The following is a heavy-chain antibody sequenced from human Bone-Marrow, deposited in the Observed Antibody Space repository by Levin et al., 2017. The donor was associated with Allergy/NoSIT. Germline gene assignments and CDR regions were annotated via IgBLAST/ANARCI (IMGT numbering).Heavy chain of an antibody. CDR3: TTGSVEGY. J-gene: IGHJ4*02. V-gene: IGHV3-15*01. CDR1: GFTFSNAW. Sequence: GGSLRLSCAASGFTFSNAWMNWVRQAPGKGLEWVGRIKRKIEGETTDYGAPVKGRFTISRDDSKNTLYLQMNSLKTEDTAVYYCTTGSVEGYWGQGTLVTVSS. D-gene: IGHD5-24*01. CDR2: IKRKIEGETT.